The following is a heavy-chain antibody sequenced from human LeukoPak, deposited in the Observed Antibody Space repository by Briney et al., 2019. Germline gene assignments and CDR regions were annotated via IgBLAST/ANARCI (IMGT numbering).Heavy chain of an antibody. D-gene: IGHD3-10*01. CDR1: GGSFSGYY. CDR3: ARPGLLDYYGSGSKDV. V-gene: IGHV4-34*01. J-gene: IGHJ4*02. Sequence: EASETLSLTCAVYGGSFSGYYWSWIRQPPGKGLEWIGSIYYSGSTYYNPSLKSRVTISVDTSKNQFSLKLSSVTAADTAVYYCARPGLLDYYGSGSKDVWGQGTLVTVSS. CDR2: IYYSGST.